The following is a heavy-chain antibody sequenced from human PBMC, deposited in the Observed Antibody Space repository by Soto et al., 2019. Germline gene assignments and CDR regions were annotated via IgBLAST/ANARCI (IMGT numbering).Heavy chain of an antibody. CDR3: ARDLAAGDL. CDR2: INPMGGST. D-gene: IGHD6-13*01. Sequence: ASVKVSCKASGYTFINYYSHWVRQAPGQGLEWVAIINPMGGSTNYAQEFQGRVTLTSDTSTSTVYMELSSLRFEDTALFYCARDLAAGDLWGQGTLVTVSS. CDR1: GYTFINYY. V-gene: IGHV1-46*01. J-gene: IGHJ5*02.